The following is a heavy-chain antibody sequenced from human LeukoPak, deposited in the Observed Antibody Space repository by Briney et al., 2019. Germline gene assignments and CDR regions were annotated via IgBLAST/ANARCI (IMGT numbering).Heavy chain of an antibody. CDR2: IYYSGST. CDR1: GGSISSSSYY. J-gene: IGHJ4*02. Sequence: SETLSLTCTVSGGSISSSSYYWGWIRQPPGKGLEWIGSIYYSGSTYYNPSLKSRVTISVDTSKNQFSLKLSSVTAADTAVYYCARFPVGDGSGLLILYYFDYWGQGTLVTVSS. D-gene: IGHD3-22*01. CDR3: ARFPVGDGSGLLILYYFDY. V-gene: IGHV4-39*01.